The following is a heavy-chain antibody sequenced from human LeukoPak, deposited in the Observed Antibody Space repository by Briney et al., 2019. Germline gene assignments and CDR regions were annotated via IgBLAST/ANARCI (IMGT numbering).Heavy chain of an antibody. D-gene: IGHD2-2*01. CDR3: AKDRVVVSAATFAY. CDR2: ISGNGGST. V-gene: IGHV3-23*01. Sequence: PGGSLRLSCAASGFTFSSYAMSWVRQAPGKGLEWVSAISGNGGSTYYADSVKGRFTISRDNSKNTLYLKMNSLRAEDTAVYYCAKDRVVVSAATFAYWGQGTLVTVSS. CDR1: GFTFSSYA. J-gene: IGHJ4*02.